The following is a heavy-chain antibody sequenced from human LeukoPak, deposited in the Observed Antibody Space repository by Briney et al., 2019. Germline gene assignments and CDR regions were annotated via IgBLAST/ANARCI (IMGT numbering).Heavy chain of an antibody. CDR3: ARGVGSSWPAEYFQH. CDR1: GYSFTSYW. CDR2: IYPGDSDT. V-gene: IGHV5-51*01. Sequence: GESLKISCKGSGYSFTSYWIGWVRQMPGKGLEWMGIIYPGDSDTRYSPSFQGQVTISADKSISTAYLQWSSLKASDTAMYYCARGVGSSWPAEYFQHWGQGTLVTVSS. D-gene: IGHD6-13*01. J-gene: IGHJ1*01.